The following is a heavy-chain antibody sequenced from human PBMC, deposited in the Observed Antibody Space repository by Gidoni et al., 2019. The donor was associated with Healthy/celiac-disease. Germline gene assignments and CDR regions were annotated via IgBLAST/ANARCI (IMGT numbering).Heavy chain of an antibody. V-gene: IGHV3-23*01. CDR3: AKVGAWYFDY. CDR2: ISGSGGST. D-gene: IGHD3-16*01. CDR1: GFTFSSYT. J-gene: IGHJ4*02. Sequence: EVQLLASGGGLVQPGGSLRLSCAASGFTFSSYTMSWVRQAPGKGLEWGSAISGSGGSTYYAESVKGRFTISRDNSKNTLYLQMNSLRAEDTAVYYCAKVGAWYFDYWGQGTLVTVSS.